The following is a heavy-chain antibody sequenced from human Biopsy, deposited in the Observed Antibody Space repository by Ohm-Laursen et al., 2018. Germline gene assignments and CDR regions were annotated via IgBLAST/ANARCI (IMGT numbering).Heavy chain of an antibody. CDR1: GAALSGYS. CDR3: AAERLPSGIGGPWLDP. V-gene: IGHV3-21*06. CDR2: ITGGSNYI. D-gene: IGHD3-16*01. J-gene: IGHJ5*02. Sequence: SLRLSCSASGAALSGYSMTWVRQAPGKGLEWVSSITGGSNYINYADSVKGRLTISRENAKNSLYLQLDSLRVEDTAAYYCAAERLPSGIGGPWLDPWGQGTLVIVSS.